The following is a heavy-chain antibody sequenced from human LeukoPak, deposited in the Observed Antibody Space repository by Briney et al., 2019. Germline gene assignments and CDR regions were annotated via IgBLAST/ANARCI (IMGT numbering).Heavy chain of an antibody. CDR3: ALGTINKDYYFGMDV. D-gene: IGHD2-8*01. CDR1: GFTFSDYY. Sequence: GGSLRLSCAASGFTFSDYYMTWLRQAPGKGLEWLSYISNSGTTVFYADSVKGRFTVSRDNAKRSLYLQIESLRDDDTAVYHCALGTINKDYYFGMDVWGQGTTVIVSS. CDR2: ISNSGTTV. J-gene: IGHJ6*02. V-gene: IGHV3-11*01.